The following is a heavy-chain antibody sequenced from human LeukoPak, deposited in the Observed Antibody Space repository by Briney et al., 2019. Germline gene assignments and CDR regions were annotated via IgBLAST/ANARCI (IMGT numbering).Heavy chain of an antibody. CDR3: ARLTAAGIDYYFDY. CDR2: IYYSGST. CDR1: GGSISSSSYY. J-gene: IGHJ4*02. Sequence: PSETLSLTCTVSGGSISSSSYYWGWIRQPPGKGLEWIGSIYYSGSTYYNPSLKSRVTISVDTSKNQFSLKLSSVTAADTAVYYCARLTAAGIDYYFDYWGQGTLVTVSS. V-gene: IGHV4-39*01. D-gene: IGHD6-13*01.